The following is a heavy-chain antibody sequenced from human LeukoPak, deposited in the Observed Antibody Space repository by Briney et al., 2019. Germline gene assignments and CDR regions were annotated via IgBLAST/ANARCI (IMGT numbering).Heavy chain of an antibody. D-gene: IGHD3-10*01. V-gene: IGHV3-48*03. Sequence: QTGGSLRLSCAASGFTFSSYEMNWVRQAPGKGLEWVSYISSSGSTIYYADSVKGRFTISRDNAKNSLYLQMNSLKPEDTAFYYCAKDKAQAYYASASLVLWGQGTLVTVSS. CDR2: ISSSGSTI. CDR1: GFTFSSYE. CDR3: AKDKAQAYYASASLVL. J-gene: IGHJ4*02.